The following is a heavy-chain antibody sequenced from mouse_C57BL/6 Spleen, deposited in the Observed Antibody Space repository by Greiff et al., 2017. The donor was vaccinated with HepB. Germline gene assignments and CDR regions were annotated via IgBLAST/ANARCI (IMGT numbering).Heavy chain of an antibody. J-gene: IGHJ3*01. CDR2: ISDGGSYT. V-gene: IGHV5-4*01. D-gene: IGHD1-1*01. Sequence: EVKVVESGGGLVKPGGSLKLSCAASGFTFSSYAMSWVRQTPEKRLEWVATISDGGSYTYYPDNVKGRFTISRDNAKNNLYLQMSHLKSEDTAMYYCARDHGSSYVGFAYWGQGTLVTVSA. CDR1: GFTFSSYA. CDR3: ARDHGSSYVGFAY.